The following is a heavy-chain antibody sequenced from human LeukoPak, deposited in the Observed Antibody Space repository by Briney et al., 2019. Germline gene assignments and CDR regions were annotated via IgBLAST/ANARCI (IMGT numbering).Heavy chain of an antibody. CDR2: ISGSGGST. D-gene: IGHD3-10*01. V-gene: IGHV3-23*01. Sequence: SGGSLRLSCAASGFTFSSYAMSWVRQAPGKGLEWVSAISGSGGSTYYADSVKGRFTISRDNSKNTLYLQMNSLRAEDTAVYYCAKGREVRGVIITHDYWGQGTLVTVSS. CDR3: AKGREVRGVIITHDY. CDR1: GFTFSSYA. J-gene: IGHJ4*02.